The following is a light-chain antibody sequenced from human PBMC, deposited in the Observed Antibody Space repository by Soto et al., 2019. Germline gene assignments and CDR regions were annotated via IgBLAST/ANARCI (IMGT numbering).Light chain of an antibody. J-gene: IGLJ1*01. Sequence: QPVLTQPPSVSGAPGQRVTISCTGSSSNIGAGYDLHWYQQIPGTAPRLLIYGNSNRPSGVPDRFSVSKSGTSASLAITGLQAEDEADYYCQSFDSSLSGYVFGTGTKLTVL. CDR1: SSNIGAGYD. CDR2: GNS. CDR3: QSFDSSLSGYV. V-gene: IGLV1-40*01.